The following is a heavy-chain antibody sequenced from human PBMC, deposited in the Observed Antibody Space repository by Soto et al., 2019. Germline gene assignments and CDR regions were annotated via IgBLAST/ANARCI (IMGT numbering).Heavy chain of an antibody. V-gene: IGHV4-59*07. CDR2: IYYSGST. Sequence: QVQLQESGPGLVKPSDTLSLTCTVSGGSISSYYWRWIRQPPGKGLEWIVYIYYSGSTNYNPSLKSRVTISVDTSKNQFSLKLTSVTAADTAVYYCARRYGGNFDYWGQGTLVTVSS. J-gene: IGHJ4*02. D-gene: IGHD1-26*01. CDR1: GGSISSYY. CDR3: ARRYGGNFDY.